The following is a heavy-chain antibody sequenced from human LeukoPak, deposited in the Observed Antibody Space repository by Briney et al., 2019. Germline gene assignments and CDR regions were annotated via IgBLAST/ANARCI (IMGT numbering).Heavy chain of an antibody. D-gene: IGHD6-13*01. V-gene: IGHV3-21*04. CDR2: ISSSSSYI. Sequence: GGSLRLSCAASGFTFSSYSMNWVRQAPGKGLEWVSSISSSSSYIYYADSVKGRFTISRDNAKNSLYLQMNSLRAEDTAVYYCALRRYSSSPSAFDIWGQGTMVTVSS. J-gene: IGHJ3*02. CDR3: ALRRYSSSPSAFDI. CDR1: GFTFSSYS.